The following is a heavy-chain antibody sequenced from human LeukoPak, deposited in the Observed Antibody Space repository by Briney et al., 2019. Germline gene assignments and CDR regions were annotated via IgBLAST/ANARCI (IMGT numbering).Heavy chain of an antibody. CDR1: GGSISSGDYY. J-gene: IGHJ5*02. Sequence: SQTLSLTCTVSGGSISSGDYYWSWIRQPPGKGLEWIGYIYYSGSTNYNPSLKSRVTISVDTSKNQFSLKLSSVTAADTAVYYCAREVLLWFGEVPTPWFDPWGQGTLVTVSS. CDR3: AREVLLWFGEVPTPWFDP. CDR2: IYYSGST. D-gene: IGHD3-10*01. V-gene: IGHV4-61*08.